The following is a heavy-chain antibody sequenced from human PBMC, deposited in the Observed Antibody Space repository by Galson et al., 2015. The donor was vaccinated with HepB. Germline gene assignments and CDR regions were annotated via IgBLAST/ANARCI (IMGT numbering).Heavy chain of an antibody. V-gene: IGHV6-1*01. CDR3: ARDSFYDNTGYPLPRNFGVDV. Sequence: CAISGDSVSSSTAAWNWIRQSPSRGLEWLGRTYYRSKWYNDYAVSVKSRITINPDTSKNQFSLQLSSVTPDDTAVYYCARDSFYDNTGYPLPRNFGVDVWGQGTTVTVSS. CDR2: TYYRSKWYN. J-gene: IGHJ6*02. D-gene: IGHD3-22*01. CDR1: GDSVSSSTAA.